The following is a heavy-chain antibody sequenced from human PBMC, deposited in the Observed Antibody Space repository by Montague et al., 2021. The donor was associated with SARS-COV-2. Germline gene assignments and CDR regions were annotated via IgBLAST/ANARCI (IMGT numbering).Heavy chain of an antibody. CDR3: ARRVHPAFGSGAIDY. J-gene: IGHJ4*02. CDR2: IYYDGST. D-gene: IGHD6-19*01. CDR1: GASIRSSSYY. Sequence: SETLSLTCTVAGASIRSSSYYWGWIRQPPGRGLEWIGSIYYDGSTYYNPSFKSRVTKSVDTSKTQFSLKLSSVTAADAAVYYCARRVHPAFGSGAIDYWGQGTLVTVSS. V-gene: IGHV4-39*01.